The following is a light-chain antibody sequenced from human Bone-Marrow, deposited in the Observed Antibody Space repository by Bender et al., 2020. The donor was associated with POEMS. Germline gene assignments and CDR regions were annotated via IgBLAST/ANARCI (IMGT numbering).Light chain of an antibody. CDR3: VVWDGSLSGYV. J-gene: IGLJ1*01. V-gene: IGLV1-47*02. CDR1: SSNIGTNP. Sequence: QSVLTQPPSASGTPGQMVTISCSGSSSNIGTNPLNWYQQLPGTAPKLLIYINNQRPSGVPDRFSGSKSGTSASLGISGLRSEDEGDYYCVVWDGSLSGYVFGTGTTVTVL. CDR2: INN.